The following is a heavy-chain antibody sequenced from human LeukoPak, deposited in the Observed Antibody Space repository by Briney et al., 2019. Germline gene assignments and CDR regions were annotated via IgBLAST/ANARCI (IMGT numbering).Heavy chain of an antibody. Sequence: SVNVSCEASGDTFSSYAISWVRQAPGQGLEWMGGIIPIFGTANYAQKFQRRVTITAVESTSTAYMELSSLRSEDTAVYYCARERYREEGAFDIWGQGTKATVSS. CDR1: GDTFSSYA. CDR3: ARERYREEGAFDI. J-gene: IGHJ3*02. V-gene: IGHV1-69*13. CDR2: IIPIFGTA. D-gene: IGHD1-1*01.